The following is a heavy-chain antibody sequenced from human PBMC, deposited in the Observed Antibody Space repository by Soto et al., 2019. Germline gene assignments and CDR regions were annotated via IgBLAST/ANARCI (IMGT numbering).Heavy chain of an antibody. CDR1: GGTLSSHA. D-gene: IGHD3-22*01. CDR3: ARASKNYYDSSGYYHPFDY. CDR2: IIPIFGTA. V-gene: IGHV1-69*13. J-gene: IGHJ4*02. Sequence: SVKVSCKASGGTLSSHALTWGRQAPGQRLDWMGGIIPIFGTANYAQKFQGRVTITADESTSTAYMELSSLRSEDTAVYYCARASKNYYDSSGYYHPFDYWGQGTLVTVSS.